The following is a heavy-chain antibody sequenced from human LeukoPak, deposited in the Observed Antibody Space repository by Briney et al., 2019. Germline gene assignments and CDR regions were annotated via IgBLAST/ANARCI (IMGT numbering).Heavy chain of an antibody. D-gene: IGHD3-22*01. J-gene: IGHJ4*02. CDR3: ARRRIGFYYDSSGYVTLFDY. CDR2: INHSGST. Sequence: PSETLSLTCAVYGGSFSGYYWSWIRPPPGKGLEWIGEINHSGSTNYNPSLKSRVTISVDTSKNQFSLKLSSVTAADTAVYYCARRRIGFYYDSSGYVTLFDYWGQGTLVTVSS. V-gene: IGHV4-34*01. CDR1: GGSFSGYY.